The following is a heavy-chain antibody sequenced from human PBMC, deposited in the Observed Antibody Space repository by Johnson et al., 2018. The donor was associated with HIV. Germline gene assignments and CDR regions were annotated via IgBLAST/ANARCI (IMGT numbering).Heavy chain of an antibody. CDR3: ARDYQWELRPDAFDI. CDR2: IKQDGSEK. D-gene: IGHD1-26*01. V-gene: IGHV3-7*03. J-gene: IGHJ3*02. Sequence: VQLVESGGGVVQPGRSLRLSCAASGFTFSSYWMSWVRQAPGKGLEWVANIKQDGSEKYYVDSVKGRFTISRDNAKNSLYLQMNSLRAEDTAVYYCARDYQWELRPDAFDIWGQGTMVTVSS. CDR1: GFTFSSYW.